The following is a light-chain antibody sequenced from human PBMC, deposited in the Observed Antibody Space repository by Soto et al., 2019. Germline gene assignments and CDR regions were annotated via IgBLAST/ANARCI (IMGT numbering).Light chain of an antibody. Sequence: IQLTQSPSSLSASVGDRVTITCRASQGISSFLAWYQQKPGKAPKLLIYGASTLQSGVPSRFSGSGSRTDFTLPIGSLQPEDFATYYCQQLNSFPIPFGPGTKVDIK. CDR1: QGISSF. CDR2: GAS. V-gene: IGKV1-9*01. J-gene: IGKJ3*01. CDR3: QQLNSFPIP.